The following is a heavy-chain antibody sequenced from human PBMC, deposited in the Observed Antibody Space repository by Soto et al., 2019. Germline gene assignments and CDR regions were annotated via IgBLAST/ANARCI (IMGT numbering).Heavy chain of an antibody. CDR1: GFTFSSYD. D-gene: IGHD6-19*01. J-gene: IGHJ4*02. Sequence: EVQLVESGGGLVQPGGSLRLSCAASGFTFSSYDMHWVRQATGKGLEWVSAIGTAGDTYYPGSVKGRFTISSENAKNSLYLQMNSLRAGATAVYYCERVSLGSSGGLTLFDYWGQGTLVTVSS. CDR3: ERVSLGSSGGLTLFDY. CDR2: IGTAGDT. V-gene: IGHV3-13*01.